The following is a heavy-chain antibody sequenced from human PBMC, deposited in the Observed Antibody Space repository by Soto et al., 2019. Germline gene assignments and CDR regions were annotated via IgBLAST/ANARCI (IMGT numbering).Heavy chain of an antibody. CDR3: AHRRTVWPLYYDSSGYYSYNWFDP. J-gene: IGHJ5*02. D-gene: IGHD3-22*01. Sequence: GSGPTLVNPTETLTLTCTVSGFSLSNARMGVSWIRQPPGKALEWLAHIFSNDEKSYSTSLKSRLTITKDTSKNQVVPTMTNMDPVDTATYYCAHRRTVWPLYYDSSGYYSYNWFDPWGQGTLVTVSS. V-gene: IGHV2-26*01. CDR1: GFSLSNARMG. CDR2: IFSNDEK.